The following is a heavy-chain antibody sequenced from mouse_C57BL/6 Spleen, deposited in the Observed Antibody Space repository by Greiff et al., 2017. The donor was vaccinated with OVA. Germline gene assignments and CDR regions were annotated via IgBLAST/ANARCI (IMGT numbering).Heavy chain of an antibody. J-gene: IGHJ4*01. D-gene: IGHD1-1*01. V-gene: IGHV1-52*01. Sequence: QVQLQQPGAELVRPGSSVKLSCKASGYTFTSYWMHWVKQRPIQGLEWIGNIDPSDSETPYNQKFKDKATLTVDKSSSTAYMQLSSLTSEDSAVYYCARSGDYGSSGGYAMDYWGQGTSVTVSS. CDR1: GYTFTSYW. CDR3: ARSGDYGSSGGYAMDY. CDR2: IDPSDSET.